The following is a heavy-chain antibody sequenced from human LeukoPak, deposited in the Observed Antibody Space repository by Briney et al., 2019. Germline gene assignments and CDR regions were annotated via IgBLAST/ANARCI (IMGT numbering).Heavy chain of an antibody. D-gene: IGHD3-22*01. J-gene: IGHJ6*03. V-gene: IGHV3-9*03. CDR2: ISWNSGSI. CDR1: GFSFDDYA. Sequence: GRSLRLSCAASGFSFDDYAMHWVRQAPGKGLGWVSGISWNSGSIGYADSVKGRITISRDNAKNSLYLQMNSLRAEDMALYYCAKGSGYGIYYYYMDVWGKGTTVTVSS. CDR3: AKGSGYGIYYYYMDV.